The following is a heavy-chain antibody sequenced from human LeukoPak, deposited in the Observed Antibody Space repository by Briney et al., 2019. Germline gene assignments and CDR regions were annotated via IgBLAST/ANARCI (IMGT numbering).Heavy chain of an antibody. V-gene: IGHV4-31*03. D-gene: IGHD2-15*01. CDR1: GGSISSGGYY. CDR2: IYYSGNT. J-gene: IGHJ3*02. CDR3: ARDRNCNAGSCYSGAFDI. Sequence: SQTLSLTCTVSGGSISSGGYYWSWIRQHPGKGLEWMGYIYYSGNTYYNPSLKSRVTISVDTSKNQFSLRLSSVTAADTALYYCARDRNCNAGSCYSGAFDIWGQGTMVTVSS.